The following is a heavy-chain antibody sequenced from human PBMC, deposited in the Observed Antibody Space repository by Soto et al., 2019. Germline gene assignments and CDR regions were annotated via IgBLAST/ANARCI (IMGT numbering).Heavy chain of an antibody. Sequence: PXATLALTCAVYGGSFSGYYGSWIRQPPGKGLEWIGEINHSGSANYNPSLKSRVTISVDTSKNQFSLKLSSVTAADTAVYYCARAIAASPGNWYYYGMDVWGQGTTVTVSS. D-gene: IGHD6-6*01. V-gene: IGHV4-34*01. CDR2: INHSGSA. J-gene: IGHJ6*02. CDR1: GGSFSGYY. CDR3: ARAIAASPGNWYYYGMDV.